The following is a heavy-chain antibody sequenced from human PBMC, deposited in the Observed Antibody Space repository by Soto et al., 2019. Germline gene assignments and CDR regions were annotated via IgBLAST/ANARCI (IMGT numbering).Heavy chain of an antibody. V-gene: IGHV3-33*01. J-gene: IGHJ6*02. D-gene: IGHD3-10*01. Sequence: QVQLVESGGGVVQPGRSLRLSCAASGFTFSSYGMHWVRQAPGKGLEWVAVIWYDGSNKYYADSVKGRFTISRDNSKNTLYLQMNSLRAEDTAVYYGARDTARDKVRIYYGMDVWGQGTTVTVSS. CDR2: IWYDGSNK. CDR3: ARDTARDKVRIYYGMDV. CDR1: GFTFSSYG.